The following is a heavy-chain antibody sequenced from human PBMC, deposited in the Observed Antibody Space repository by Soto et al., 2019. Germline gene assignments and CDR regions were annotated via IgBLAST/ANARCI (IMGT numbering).Heavy chain of an antibody. CDR1: GGFVSSGSYY. CDR3: ARVERGTATPVVDAFDI. Sequence: QVQLQQWGAGLLKPSETLSLTCAVYGGFVSSGSYYWSWIRQPPGKGLEWIGEMSHSGGAHFNPYLTSRVTRSVATPKNQFSLKMRSVTAADPALYYCARVERGTATPVVDAFDIWGPGTMVTVSS. J-gene: IGHJ3*02. D-gene: IGHD2-21*02. V-gene: IGHV4-34*01. CDR2: MSHSGGA.